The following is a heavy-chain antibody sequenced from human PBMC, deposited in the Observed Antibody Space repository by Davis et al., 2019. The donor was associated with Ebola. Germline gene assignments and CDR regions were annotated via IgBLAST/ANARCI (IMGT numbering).Heavy chain of an antibody. Sequence: GGSLRLSCAASGFTFSSYSMNWVRQAPGKGLEWVSYISSSSSTIYYADSVKGRFTISRDNAKNSLYLQMNSLRAEDTAVYYCTGVLNGRSGEFDYWGQGTLVTVSS. D-gene: IGHD3-10*01. J-gene: IGHJ4*02. CDR2: ISSSSSTI. V-gene: IGHV3-48*01. CDR1: GFTFSSYS. CDR3: TGVLNGRSGEFDY.